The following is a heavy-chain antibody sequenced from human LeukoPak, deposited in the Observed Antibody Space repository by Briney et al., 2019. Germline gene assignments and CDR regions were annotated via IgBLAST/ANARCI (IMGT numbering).Heavy chain of an antibody. CDR1: GGTFSSYA. V-gene: IGHV1-69*04. CDR2: IIPILGIA. J-gene: IGHJ5*02. D-gene: IGHD3-10*01. CDR3: ARDLLPPMVRDEGRNWFDP. Sequence: GASVKVSCKASGGTFSSYAISWVRQAPGQGLEWMGRIIPILGIANYAQKFQGRVTITADKSTSTAYIELSSLRSEDTAVYYCARDLLPPMVRDEGRNWFDPWGQGTLVTVSS.